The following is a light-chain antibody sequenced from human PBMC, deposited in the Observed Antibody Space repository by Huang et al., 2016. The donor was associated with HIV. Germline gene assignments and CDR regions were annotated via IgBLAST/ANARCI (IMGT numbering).Light chain of an antibody. J-gene: IGKJ1*01. CDR2: AAS. CDR3: QQYDNRPPWT. CDR1: KSVSSN. Sequence: DILLTQSPATLSVSLGERATLSCRATKSVSSNLAWYQQKVGQAPRLLIYAASARANGVSARFSGSGSGTEFTLTISSLQSEDSAVYYCQQYDNRPPWTFGQGTKVEI. V-gene: IGKV3-15*01.